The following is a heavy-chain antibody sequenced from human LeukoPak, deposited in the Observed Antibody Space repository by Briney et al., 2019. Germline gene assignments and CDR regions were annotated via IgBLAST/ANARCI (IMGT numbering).Heavy chain of an antibody. V-gene: IGHV1-69*04. Sequence: SVKVSCKASGGTFSSYAISWVRQAPGQGLEWMGRIIPILGIANYAQKFQGRVTITRDTSASTAYMELSSLRSEDTAVYYCARGDPGMDVWGQGTTVTVSS. CDR2: IIPILGIA. J-gene: IGHJ6*02. CDR1: GGTFSSYA. CDR3: ARGDPGMDV.